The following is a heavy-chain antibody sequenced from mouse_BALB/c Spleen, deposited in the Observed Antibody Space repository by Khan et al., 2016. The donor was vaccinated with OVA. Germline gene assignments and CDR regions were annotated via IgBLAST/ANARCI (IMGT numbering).Heavy chain of an antibody. CDR2: IWAGGST. CDR3: ARETAYYGNYEAMDY. V-gene: IGHV2-9*02. Sequence: QVQLKQSGPGLVAPSQSLSITCTVSGFSLTNYGVNWIRQSPGKGLEWLGIIWAGGSTNYNLALMSRVSIRKDNAKSQVFLKMNSLQTDDTAMYYCARETAYYGNYEAMDYWGQGTSVTVSS. D-gene: IGHD2-10*01. CDR1: GFSLTNYG. J-gene: IGHJ4*01.